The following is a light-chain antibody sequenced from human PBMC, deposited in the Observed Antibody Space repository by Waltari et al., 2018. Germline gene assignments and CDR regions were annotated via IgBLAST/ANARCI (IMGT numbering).Light chain of an antibody. CDR3: MQGTHLPYT. J-gene: IGKJ2*01. CDR1: QIPVRSDGNTH. Sequence: EVVVTQSPLSLSVTLCQAATISCSSSQIPVRSDGNTHLTWFQQRPGQSPRRLIYRVSKRDSGVPDRFSGSGSGTDFTLKISRVEAEDLGVYYCMQGTHLPYTFGQGTKLDI. V-gene: IGKV2-30*02. CDR2: RVS.